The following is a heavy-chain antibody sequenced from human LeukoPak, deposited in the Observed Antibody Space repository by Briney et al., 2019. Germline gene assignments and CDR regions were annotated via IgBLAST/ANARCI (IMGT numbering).Heavy chain of an antibody. CDR2: LHYSGAT. V-gene: IGHV4-59*01. Sequence: SETLSLTCAVYGGSFSGYYWSWIRQPPGKGLEWIGYLHYSGATNYNPSLKSRVTISVDTSKNQFSLKLSSVTAVDTAVYYCARTTEGYCRGRSCYSYYYYMDVWGKGTTVTVSS. J-gene: IGHJ6*03. D-gene: IGHD2-15*01. CDR1: GGSFSGYY. CDR3: ARTTEGYCRGRSCYSYYYYMDV.